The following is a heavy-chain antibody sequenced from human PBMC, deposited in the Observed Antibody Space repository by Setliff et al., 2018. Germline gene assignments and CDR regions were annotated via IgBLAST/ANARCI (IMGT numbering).Heavy chain of an antibody. V-gene: IGHV3-15*01. D-gene: IGHD6-19*01. J-gene: IGHJ3*02. CDR1: GFTFSNAW. CDR2: IKSKTDGGTT. Sequence: GESLKISCAASGFTFSNAWMSWVRQAPGKGLEWVGRIKSKTDGGTTDYAAPVKGRFTISRDDSKNTLYLQMNSLKTEDTAVYYCKGSGWRSMAFDIWGQGTMVTVS. CDR3: KGSGWRSMAFDI.